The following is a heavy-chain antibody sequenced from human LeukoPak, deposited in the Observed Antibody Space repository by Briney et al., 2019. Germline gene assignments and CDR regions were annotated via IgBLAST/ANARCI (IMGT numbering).Heavy chain of an antibody. CDR2: FDPEDGET. CDR3: ATGPHIVVVPAAPFDY. Sequence: ASVKVSCKVSGYTLTELSMHWVRQAPGKGLEWMGGFDPEDGETIYAQKFQGRVTMTEDTSTDTAYMELCSLRSEDTAVYYCATGPHIVVVPAAPFDYWGQGTLVTVSS. V-gene: IGHV1-24*01. J-gene: IGHJ4*02. CDR1: GYTLTELS. D-gene: IGHD2-2*01.